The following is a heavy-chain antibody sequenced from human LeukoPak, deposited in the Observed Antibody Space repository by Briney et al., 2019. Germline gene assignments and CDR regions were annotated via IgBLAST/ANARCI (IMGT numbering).Heavy chain of an antibody. CDR2: IIPIFGIA. CDR1: GGTFSSYA. V-gene: IGHV1-69*04. CDR3: ARVAIAVAGWGFDY. Sequence: ASVKVSCKASGGTFSSYAISWVRQAPGQGLEWMGRIIPIFGIANYAQKFQGRVTITADKSTSTAYMELSSLRSEDTAVYYCARVAIAVAGWGFDYWGQGTLVTVSS. J-gene: IGHJ4*02. D-gene: IGHD6-19*01.